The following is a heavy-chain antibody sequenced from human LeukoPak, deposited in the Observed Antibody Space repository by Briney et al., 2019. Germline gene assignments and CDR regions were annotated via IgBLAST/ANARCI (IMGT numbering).Heavy chain of an antibody. CDR3: ARAAGSGYYSALDY. D-gene: IGHD3-22*01. V-gene: IGHV1-2*02. CDR2: INPNSGGT. Sequence: GASVKVSCKASGYTFTGFYFHWVRQAPGQGLEWMGWINPNSGGTIFAQKFLGRVTMTRDTSITTAYMELSRLRSDDTAVYYCARAAGSGYYSALDYWGQGTLVTVSS. J-gene: IGHJ4*02. CDR1: GYTFTGFY.